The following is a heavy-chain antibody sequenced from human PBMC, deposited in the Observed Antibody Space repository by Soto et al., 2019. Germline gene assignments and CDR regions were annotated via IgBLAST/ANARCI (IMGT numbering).Heavy chain of an antibody. J-gene: IGHJ5*02. Sequence: GGSLRLSCAASGFTFSSYAMHWVRQAPGKGLEYVSAISSNGGSTYYANSVKGRFTISRDNSKNTLYLQMGSLRAEDMAVYYCATLPPRIVVSLLPIPTWGQGILVTVSS. V-gene: IGHV3-64*01. CDR1: GFTFSSYA. D-gene: IGHD2-21*01. CDR3: ATLPPRIVVSLLPIPT. CDR2: ISSNGGST.